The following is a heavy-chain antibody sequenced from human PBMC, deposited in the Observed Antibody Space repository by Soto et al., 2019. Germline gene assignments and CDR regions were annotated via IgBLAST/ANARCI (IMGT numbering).Heavy chain of an antibody. J-gene: IGHJ6*02. V-gene: IGHV3-72*01. Sequence: VQLQESGPGLVKPSQTLSLTCTVSGGSISSGGYYWSWVRQAPGKGLEWVGRTRNKANSYTTEYAASVKGRFTISRDDSKNSLYLQMNSLKTEDTAVYYCARGATARTNYYYGLDAWGQGTTVTVSS. CDR3: ARGATARTNYYYGLDA. D-gene: IGHD1-1*01. CDR1: GGSISSGGYY. CDR2: TRNKANSYTT.